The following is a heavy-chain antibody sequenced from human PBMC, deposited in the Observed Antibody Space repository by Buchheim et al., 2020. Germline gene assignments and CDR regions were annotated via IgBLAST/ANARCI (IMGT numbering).Heavy chain of an antibody. Sequence: QVQLQESGPGLVKPSGTLSLTCAVSGGSISSSNWWSWVRQPPGKGLEWIGEIYHSGSTNYNPSLKSRVTISVDKSKNQFSLKLSSVTAADTAVYYCARDFKAPPTHIVVVPAANPINYYGMDVWGQGTT. CDR1: GGSISSSNW. D-gene: IGHD2-2*01. CDR3: ARDFKAPPTHIVVVPAANPINYYGMDV. V-gene: IGHV4-4*02. CDR2: IYHSGST. J-gene: IGHJ6*02.